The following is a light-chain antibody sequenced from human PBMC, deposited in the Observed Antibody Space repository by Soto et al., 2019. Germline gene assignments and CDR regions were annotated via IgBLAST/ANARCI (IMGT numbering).Light chain of an antibody. J-gene: IGKJ1*01. CDR2: KTS. CDR3: QHYNDYSLT. V-gene: IGKV1-5*03. Sequence: DIHMTQSPSTLSASVGDRVTITCRASQSISIWLAWYQQKPGKAPNLLIYKTSILESGVPSRFSDSVSGTEFTLTISRLPPDDFATYYCQHYNDYSLTVGQGTKVELK. CDR1: QSISIW.